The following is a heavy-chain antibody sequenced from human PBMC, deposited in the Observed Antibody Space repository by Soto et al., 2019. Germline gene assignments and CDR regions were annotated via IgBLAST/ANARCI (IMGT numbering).Heavy chain of an antibody. J-gene: IGHJ4*02. CDR1: GFTFSSYG. CDR2: ISYDGSNK. Sequence: QVQLVESGGGVVQPGRSLRLSCAASGFTFSSYGMHWVRQAPGKGLEWVAVISYDGSNKYYADSVKGRFTISRDNSKNTLYLQMNSLRAEDTAVCYCAKDHTSHPGDYWGQGTLVTVSS. V-gene: IGHV3-30*18. D-gene: IGHD2-2*01. CDR3: AKDHTSHPGDY.